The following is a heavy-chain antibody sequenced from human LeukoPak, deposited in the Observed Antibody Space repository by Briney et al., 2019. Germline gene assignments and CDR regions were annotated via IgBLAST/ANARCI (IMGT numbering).Heavy chain of an antibody. CDR3: AREAFFGY. J-gene: IGHJ4*02. CDR1: GFTFSNYW. CDR2: IKQDGSEK. Sequence: PGGSLRLSCAASGFTFSNYWMSWVRQAPGKGLEWVANIKQDGSEKYYVDSVKGRFTVSRDNAKNSLYLQMNSLRAEDTAVYYWAREAFFGYWGQGTLVTVSS. V-gene: IGHV3-7*03.